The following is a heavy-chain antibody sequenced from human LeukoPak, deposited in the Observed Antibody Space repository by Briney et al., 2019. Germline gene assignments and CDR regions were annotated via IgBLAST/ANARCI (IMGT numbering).Heavy chain of an antibody. CDR3: ARDSDYYQRYYYYYYMDV. CDR1: GFTFSSYW. D-gene: IGHD3-10*01. V-gene: IGHV3-74*01. CDR2: INSDGSST. Sequence: GGSLRLSCAASGFTFSSYWMHWVRQAPGNGLVWVSRINSDGSSTSYADSVKGRFTITRDNAKNTLYLQMNSLRAEDTAVYYCARDSDYYQRYYYYYYMDVWGKGTTVTVSS. J-gene: IGHJ6*03.